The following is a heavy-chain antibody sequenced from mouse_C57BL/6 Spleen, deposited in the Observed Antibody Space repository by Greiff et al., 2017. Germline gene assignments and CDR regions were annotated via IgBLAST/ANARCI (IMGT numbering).Heavy chain of an antibody. CDR3: TREGYGNYAWFAY. J-gene: IGHJ3*01. Sequence: VQVVESGEGLVKPGGSLKLSCAASGFTFSSYAMSWVRQTPEKRLAWVAYISSGGDYIYYADTVKGRCTISRDNARNTLYLQMSSLKSEDTAMYYCTREGYGNYAWFAYWGQGTLVTVSA. D-gene: IGHD2-1*01. CDR1: GFTFSSYA. V-gene: IGHV5-9-1*02. CDR2: ISSGGDYI.